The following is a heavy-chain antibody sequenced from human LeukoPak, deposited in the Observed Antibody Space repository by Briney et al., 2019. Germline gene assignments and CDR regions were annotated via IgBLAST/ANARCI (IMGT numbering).Heavy chain of an antibody. Sequence: ASVKVSCKASGYTVTSYYMHWVRQAPGQGLEWMGIINPSGGSTSYAQILQGRVTMTRDTSISTAYMELSRLRSDDTAVYYCARSHLEPCFDYWGQGTLVTVSS. CDR3: ARSHLEPCFDY. CDR1: GYTVTSYY. CDR2: INPSGGST. V-gene: IGHV1-46*01. J-gene: IGHJ4*02.